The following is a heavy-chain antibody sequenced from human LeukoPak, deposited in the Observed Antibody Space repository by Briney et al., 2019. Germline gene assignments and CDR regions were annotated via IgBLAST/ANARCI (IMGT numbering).Heavy chain of an antibody. CDR2: IYYSGST. D-gene: IGHD6-6*01. J-gene: IGHJ3*02. CDR3: ARVWSSSNAFDI. CDR1: GGSISSYY. V-gene: IGHV4-59*01. Sequence: PSETLSLTCTVSGGSISSYYWSWIRQPPGKGLEWIGYIYYSGSTNYNPSLKSRVTISVDTSKNQFSLKLSSVTAADTAVYYCARVWSSSNAFDIWGQGTMVTVSS.